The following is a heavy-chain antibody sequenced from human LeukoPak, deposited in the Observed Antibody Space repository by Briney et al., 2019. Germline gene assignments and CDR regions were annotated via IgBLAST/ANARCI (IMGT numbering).Heavy chain of an antibody. CDR1: GYTFTGYY. Sequence: ASVKVSCKASGYTFTGYYMHWVRQAPGQGLEWMGWINPNSGGTNYAQKFQGRVTMTRDTSISTAYMELSRLRSDDTAVYYCATVSPHSSASFDYWGQGTLVTVSS. V-gene: IGHV1-2*02. CDR3: ATVSPHSSASFDY. CDR2: INPNSGGT. J-gene: IGHJ4*02.